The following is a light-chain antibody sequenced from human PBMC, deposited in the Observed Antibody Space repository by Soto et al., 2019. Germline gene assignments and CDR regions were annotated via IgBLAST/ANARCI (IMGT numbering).Light chain of an antibody. V-gene: IGLV2-14*03. CDR1: SSDVGGYNY. CDR2: DVI. J-gene: IGLJ2*01. CDR3: SSYTSSNTVI. Sequence: QSALTQPASVSGSPGQSITISCTGTSSDVGGYNYVSWYQQHPGKAPKLLISDVISRPLGVSTRFSGSKSGYTASLTISGLQAEDEADYYCSSYTSSNTVIFGGGTKLTVL.